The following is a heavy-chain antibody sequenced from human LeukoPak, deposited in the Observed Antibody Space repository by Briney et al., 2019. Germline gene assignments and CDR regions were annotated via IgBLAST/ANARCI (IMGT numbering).Heavy chain of an antibody. D-gene: IGHD4-17*01. CDR2: IRGSSGTI. CDR1: GFTFSTYS. V-gene: IGHV3-48*02. Sequence: GGSLRLSCAASGFTFSTYSMNWVRQAPGKGLEWLAFIRGSSGTIYYADSVRGRFTISRDNAKNSLFLQMNSLRDGDTALYYCARGETALTSMLDFWGQGTRVTVSS. CDR3: ARGETALTSMLDF. J-gene: IGHJ4*02.